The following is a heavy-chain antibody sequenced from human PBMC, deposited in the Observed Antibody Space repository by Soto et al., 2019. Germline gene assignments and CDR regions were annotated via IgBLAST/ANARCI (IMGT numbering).Heavy chain of an antibody. CDR2: ISGSGGNT. J-gene: IGHJ3*01. CDR1: GFTFSNNA. D-gene: IGHD5-18*01. V-gene: IGHV3-23*01. Sequence: EVQLLESGGGLVQPGGSLRLSCAASGFTFSNNAMSWVRQAPGKGLGWVSVISGSGGNTYYAESVKGRFTISRDNSKNTLYVQINTLRAEDTAVYYCAKDRGYSYGWAKSDAFDVWGQGTMVTVSS. CDR3: AKDRGYSYGWAKSDAFDV.